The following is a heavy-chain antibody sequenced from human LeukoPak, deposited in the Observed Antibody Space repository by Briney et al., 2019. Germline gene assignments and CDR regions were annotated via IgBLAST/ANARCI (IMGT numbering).Heavy chain of an antibody. V-gene: IGHV4-34*01. Sequence: SETLSLTCAVYGGSFSGYYWSWIRQPPGKGLEWIGEINHSGSTNYNPSLKSRVTISVDTSKNQFSLKLGSVTAADTAVYYCARDRYCSSTSCYGYYYYYYGMDVWGKGTTVTVSS. CDR2: INHSGST. D-gene: IGHD2-2*01. CDR3: ARDRYCSSTSCYGYYYYYYGMDV. CDR1: GGSFSGYY. J-gene: IGHJ6*04.